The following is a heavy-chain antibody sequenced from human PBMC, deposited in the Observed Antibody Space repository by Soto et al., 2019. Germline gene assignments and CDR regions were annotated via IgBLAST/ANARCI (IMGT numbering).Heavy chain of an antibody. CDR3: ATWPRYCSGRNCYFDRRRTYFDF. CDR1: GGTFSSYA. D-gene: IGHD2-15*01. V-gene: IGHV1-69*13. CDR2: IIPIFGTT. Sequence: ASVKVSCKASGGTFSSYAINWVRQAPGQGLEWMGGIIPIFGTTNYTQKFQDRVTITADEYTSTAYMELSSLRSEDTAVYYCATWPRYCSGRNCYFDRRRTYFDFWGQGTLVTVSS. J-gene: IGHJ4*02.